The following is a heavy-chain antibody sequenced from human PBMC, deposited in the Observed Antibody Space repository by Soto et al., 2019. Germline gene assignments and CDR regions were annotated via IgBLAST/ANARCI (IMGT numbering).Heavy chain of an antibody. CDR1: GYTFTSYY. CDR2: INPSGGST. J-gene: IGHJ6*02. V-gene: IGHV1-46*01. Sequence: ASVKVSCKASGYTFTSYYMHWVRQAPGQGLEWMGIINPSGGSTSYAQKFQGRVTMTRDTSPSTVYMELSSLRSEDTAVYYCATELITMVRGVPLPGGSGMDVWGPGTTVTVSS. CDR3: ATELITMVRGVPLPGGSGMDV. D-gene: IGHD3-10*01.